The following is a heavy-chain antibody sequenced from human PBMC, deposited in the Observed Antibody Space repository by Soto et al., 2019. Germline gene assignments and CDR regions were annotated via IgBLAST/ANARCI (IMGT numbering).Heavy chain of an antibody. D-gene: IGHD2-15*01. CDR1: GFTFTTYW. CDR3: ARDYCSGGSCYGAFDI. V-gene: IGHV3-7*01. CDR2: IRQDGGAQ. J-gene: IGHJ3*02. Sequence: GGSLRLSCVASGFTFTTYWMSWARQAPGKGLEWVANIRQDGGAQYYVDSVKGRFTISRDNAKNSVYLQMNSLRAEDTAVYYCARDYCSGGSCYGAFDIWGQGTMVTVSS.